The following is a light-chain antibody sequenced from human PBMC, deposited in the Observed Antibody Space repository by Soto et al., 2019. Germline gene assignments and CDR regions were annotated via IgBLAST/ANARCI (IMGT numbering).Light chain of an antibody. Sequence: DIQMTQSPSSVSASVGDRVTITCRASQGISSWLDWYQQKPGKAPKLLIYAASSLQSGVPSRFSGSGSGTDFTLTISSLLPEDFATYYCQQANSFPLTFGGGTKVEIK. CDR1: QGISSW. V-gene: IGKV1D-12*01. CDR3: QQANSFPLT. CDR2: AAS. J-gene: IGKJ4*01.